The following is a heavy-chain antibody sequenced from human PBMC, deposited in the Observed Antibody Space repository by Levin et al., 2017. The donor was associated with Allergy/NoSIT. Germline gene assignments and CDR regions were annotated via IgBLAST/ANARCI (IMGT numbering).Heavy chain of an antibody. CDR1: GFTFSHYG. D-gene: IGHD2-21*01. Sequence: PGGSLRLSCAASGFTFSHYGMHWVRQAPGKGLEWVAVIWFDGSNIYYADSVKGRFTISRDNSKNTLYLQMNSLRAEDTAVYYCARVAIDYATRGYFDYWGQGTLVTVSS. CDR2: IWFDGSNI. CDR3: ARVAIDYATRGYFDY. J-gene: IGHJ4*02. V-gene: IGHV3-33*01.